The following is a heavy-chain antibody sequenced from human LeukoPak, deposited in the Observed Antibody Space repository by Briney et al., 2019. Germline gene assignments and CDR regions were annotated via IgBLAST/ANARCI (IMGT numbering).Heavy chain of an antibody. CDR2: INHSGST. V-gene: IGHV4-34*01. D-gene: IGHD1-26*01. CDR3: ASLRERSYYARGFDY. J-gene: IGHJ4*02. Sequence: PSETLSLTCAVYGGSFSGYYWSWIRQPPGKGLEWIGEINHSGSTKYNPSLKSRVTISVDTSKNQFSLKLSSVTAADTAVYHCASLRERSYYARGFDYWGRGTLVTVSS. CDR1: GGSFSGYY.